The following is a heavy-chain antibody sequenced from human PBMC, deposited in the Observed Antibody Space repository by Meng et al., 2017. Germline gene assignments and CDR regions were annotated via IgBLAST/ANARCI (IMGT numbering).Heavy chain of an antibody. J-gene: IGHJ4*02. CDR2: MSYDGGNE. CDR3: AREFSASSGWLESYYFDY. V-gene: IGHV3-30*03. CDR1: AFNFSSYV. Sequence: GGSLRLSCAASAFNFSSYVMHWVRQAPGKGLEWVAVMSYDGGNEYYADSVKGRITISRDNSKNTLYLQINSLRAEDTAVYYCAREFSASSGWLESYYFDYWGQGTLVTVSS. D-gene: IGHD6-19*01.